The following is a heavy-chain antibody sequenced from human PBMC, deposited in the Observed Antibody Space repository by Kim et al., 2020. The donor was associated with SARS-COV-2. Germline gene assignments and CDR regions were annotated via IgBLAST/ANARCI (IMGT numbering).Heavy chain of an antibody. D-gene: IGHD3-10*01. CDR3: AKDRGKYDVDG. J-gene: IGHJ4*02. Sequence: SYADSVKGPYTVSRDNTKNAVDLQMNSLRAEDTAVYDCAKDRGKYDVDGWGQRTLVTVSS. V-gene: IGHV3-30*02.